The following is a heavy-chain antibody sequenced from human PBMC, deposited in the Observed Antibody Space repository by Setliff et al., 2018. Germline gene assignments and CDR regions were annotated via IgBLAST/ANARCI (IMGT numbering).Heavy chain of an antibody. D-gene: IGHD3-16*01. J-gene: IGHJ4*02. CDR2: IVSSGSTT. CDR1: GFTFSSYW. V-gene: IGHV3-11*04. CDR3: ARDGGEY. Sequence: LSLSCAASGFTFSSYWMSWIRQAPGKGLEWLSYIVSSGSTTYYSDSVKGRFTISRDNAENSLYLQMDSLRAEDTAVFYCARDGGEYWGQGTLVTVSS.